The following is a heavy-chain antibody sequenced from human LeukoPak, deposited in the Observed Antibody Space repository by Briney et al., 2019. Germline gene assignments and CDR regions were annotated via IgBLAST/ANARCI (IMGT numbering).Heavy chain of an antibody. V-gene: IGHV1-2*02. Sequence: GASVKVSCKASGYTFTSYAMNWVRQAPGQGLEWMGWINPNSGGTNYAQKFQGRVTMTRDTSISTAYMELSRLRSDDTAVYYCARDRYCSSNSCFGNLFDYWGQGTLVTVSS. D-gene: IGHD2-2*01. CDR2: INPNSGGT. CDR3: ARDRYCSSNSCFGNLFDY. CDR1: GYTFTSYA. J-gene: IGHJ4*02.